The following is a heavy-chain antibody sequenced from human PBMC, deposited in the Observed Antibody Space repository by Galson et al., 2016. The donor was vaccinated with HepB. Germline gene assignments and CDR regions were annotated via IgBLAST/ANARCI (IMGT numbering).Heavy chain of an antibody. CDR2: ISFDGTNK. CDR3: AKELWLFRHPGVGYLDY. D-gene: IGHD2-21*01. V-gene: IGHV3-30*18. Sequence: SLRLSCAASGFTFTTYGMHWVRRAPGKGLESVAIISFDGTNKYYAGSVKGRFTISRDNSKNTLYPQMNSLRAEDTAVYYCAKELWLFRHPGVGYLDYWGQGTLVTVSS. J-gene: IGHJ4*02. CDR1: GFTFTTYG.